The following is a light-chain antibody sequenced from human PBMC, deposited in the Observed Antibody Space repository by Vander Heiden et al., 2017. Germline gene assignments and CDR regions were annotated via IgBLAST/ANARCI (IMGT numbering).Light chain of an antibody. Sequence: DIQMIQSPSTLSASVGDRVTITCRASQSITTWLAWYQQKPGKAPKLLIYDASNLQSGVPSRFSGSGSGTDFSLTISSLHPDDFATYYCQQYSIDSPTFGQGTKVEI. CDR3: QQYSIDSPT. CDR2: DAS. J-gene: IGKJ1*01. V-gene: IGKV1-5*01. CDR1: QSITTW.